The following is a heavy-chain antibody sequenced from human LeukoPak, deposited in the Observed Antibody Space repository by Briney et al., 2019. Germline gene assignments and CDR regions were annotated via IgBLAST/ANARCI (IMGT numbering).Heavy chain of an antibody. Sequence: GGSLRLSCAVSGLTFSYAWMVWVRQAPGKGLEWVARISAGGTTHYAAPVNARFIASRDDSKATVYLQMNSLRAEDTAVYYCAKERYSYGYDPVDYWGQGTLVTVSS. CDR1: GLTFSYAW. V-gene: IGHV3-15*01. D-gene: IGHD5-18*01. CDR2: ISAGGTT. CDR3: AKERYSYGYDPVDY. J-gene: IGHJ4*02.